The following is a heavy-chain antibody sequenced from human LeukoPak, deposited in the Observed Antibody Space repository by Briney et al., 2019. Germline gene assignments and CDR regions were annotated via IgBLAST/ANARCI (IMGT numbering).Heavy chain of an antibody. J-gene: IGHJ4*02. CDR3: ARGKAAAGRPADY. V-gene: IGHV3-7*01. D-gene: IGHD6-13*01. CDR2: IKQDGSEK. CDR1: GFTFSTYW. Sequence: GGSLRLSCAASGFTFSTYWMSWVRQAPGKGLEWVANIKQDGSEKYYVDSVRGRFTISRDNAKNSLYLQMNSLRAEDTAVYYCARGKAAAGRPADYWGQGTLVTVSS.